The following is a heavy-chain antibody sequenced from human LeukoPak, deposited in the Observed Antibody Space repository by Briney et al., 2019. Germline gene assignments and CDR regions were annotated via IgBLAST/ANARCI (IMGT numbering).Heavy chain of an antibody. CDR2: IYHSGST. Sequence: PSGTLSLTCAVSGGSISSSNWWSWVRQPPGKGLEWIGEIYHSGSTNYNPSLKSRVTISVDKSKNQFSLKLSSVTAADTAVYYCATQYDSSGPAFDYWGQGTLVTVSS. J-gene: IGHJ4*02. CDR1: GGSISSSNW. D-gene: IGHD3-22*01. V-gene: IGHV4-4*02. CDR3: ATQYDSSGPAFDY.